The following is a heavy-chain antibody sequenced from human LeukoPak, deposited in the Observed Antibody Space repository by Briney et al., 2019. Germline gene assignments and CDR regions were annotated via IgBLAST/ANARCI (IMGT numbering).Heavy chain of an antibody. CDR3: TRDHPLGAYNY. CDR1: GYTFTSYA. D-gene: IGHD1-26*01. J-gene: IGHJ4*02. V-gene: IGHV1-3*01. Sequence: GASVKVSCKASGYTFTSYAMHWVRQAPGQRLEWMGWINAGNGNTKYSQKFQGRVTITRDTSASTAYMELSSLRSEDTAVYYCTRDHPLGAYNYWGQGTLVTVSS. CDR2: INAGNGNT.